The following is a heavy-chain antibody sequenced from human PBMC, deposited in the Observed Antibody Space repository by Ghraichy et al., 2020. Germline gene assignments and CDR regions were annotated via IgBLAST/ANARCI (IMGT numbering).Heavy chain of an antibody. CDR2: IYWDDDK. J-gene: IGHJ6*03. CDR3: AHRQGGIPNYYYYMDV. V-gene: IGHV2-5*02. CDR1: GFSLSTSGVG. Sequence: SGPTQVKPTQTLTLTCTFSGFSLSTSGVGVGWIRQPPGKALEWLGIIYWDDDKRYSPSLESRLTITKDTSKNQVVLTMTNMDLVDTATYYCAHRQGGIPNYYYYMDVWGKGTTVTVSS. D-gene: IGHD3-16*01.